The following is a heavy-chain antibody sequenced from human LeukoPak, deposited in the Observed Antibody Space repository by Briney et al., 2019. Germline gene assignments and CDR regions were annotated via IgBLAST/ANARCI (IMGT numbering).Heavy chain of an antibody. CDR2: INSDGSST. V-gene: IGHV3-74*01. J-gene: IGHJ4*02. D-gene: IGHD3-22*01. CDR1: GFTFSSYW. CDR3: ARDPLTYYYDSSGQLD. Sequence: GGSLRLSCAASGFTFSSYWMHWVRQAPGKGLVWVSRINSDGSSTSYADSVKGRFTISRDNAKNTLYLQMNSLRAEDTAVYYCARDPLTYYYDSSGQLDWGQGTLVTVSS.